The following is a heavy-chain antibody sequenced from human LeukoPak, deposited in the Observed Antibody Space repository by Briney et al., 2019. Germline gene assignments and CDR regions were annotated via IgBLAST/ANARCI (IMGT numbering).Heavy chain of an antibody. CDR1: GFIFSSYG. D-gene: IGHD4-11*01. Sequence: GTSLRLPCAASGFIFSSYGMHWVRQAPGKGLEWVAVIWYDGGDKYYADSVKGRFTISRDNSKNTLYLQMTSLRAEDTAVYYCAREYSNSRLFDYWGQGTLVTVSS. J-gene: IGHJ4*02. CDR3: AREYSNSRLFDY. V-gene: IGHV3-33*01. CDR2: IWYDGGDK.